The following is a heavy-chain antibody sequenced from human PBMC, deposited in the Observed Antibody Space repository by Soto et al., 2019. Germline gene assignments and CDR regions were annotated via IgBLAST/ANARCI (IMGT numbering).Heavy chain of an antibody. J-gene: IGHJ4*02. CDR3: ARALSSAAGLYFDF. CDR1: GGSISSYY. Sequence: PSETLSLTCTVSGGSISSYYWSWMRQPAGKGMEWIGRIHTTDGTNYNPSLKSRVTMSIDTSNNQFSLKLSSLTAADTAVYYCARALSSAAGLYFDFWGQGTLVTVSS. D-gene: IGHD6-13*01. V-gene: IGHV4-4*07. CDR2: IHTTDGT.